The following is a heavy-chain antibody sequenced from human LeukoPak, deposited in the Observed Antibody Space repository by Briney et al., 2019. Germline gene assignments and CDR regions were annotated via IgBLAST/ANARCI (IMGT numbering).Heavy chain of an antibody. V-gene: IGHV3-21*01. D-gene: IGHD3-22*01. CDR3: ARDLADSSGSADAFDI. J-gene: IGHJ3*02. CDR1: GFTFSSYS. CDR2: ISSSSSYI. Sequence: GGSLRLSCAASGFTFSSYSMNWVRQAPGKGLEWVSSISSSSSYIYYADSVKGRFTISRDNAKNSLYLQMNSLRAEDTAVYYCARDLADSSGSADAFDIWGQGTMVTVSS.